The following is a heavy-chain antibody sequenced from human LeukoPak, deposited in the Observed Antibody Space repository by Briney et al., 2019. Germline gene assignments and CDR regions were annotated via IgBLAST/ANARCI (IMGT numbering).Heavy chain of an antibody. CDR1: GGSFSGYY. Sequence: SETLSLTCAVYGGSFSGYYWSWIRQPPGKGLEWIGEINHSGSTNYNPSLKGRVTISVDTSKNQFSLKLSSVTAADTAVYYCARSGDKRGYFDYWGQGTLVTVSS. V-gene: IGHV4-34*01. D-gene: IGHD1-26*01. CDR3: ARSGDKRGYFDY. CDR2: INHSGST. J-gene: IGHJ4*02.